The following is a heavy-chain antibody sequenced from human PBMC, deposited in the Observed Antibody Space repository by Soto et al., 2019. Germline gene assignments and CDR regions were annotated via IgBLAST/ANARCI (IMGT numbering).Heavy chain of an antibody. D-gene: IGHD6-13*01. J-gene: IGHJ4*02. CDR2: IYYSGST. V-gene: IGHV4-39*01. Sequence: SETLSLTCTVSGGSISSSSYYWGWIRQPPGKGLEWIGSIYYSGSTYYNPSLKSRVTISVDTSKNQFSLKLSSVTAADTAVYYCARLETGAAGIYFDYWGQGTLVTVSS. CDR3: ARLETGAAGIYFDY. CDR1: GGSISSSSYY.